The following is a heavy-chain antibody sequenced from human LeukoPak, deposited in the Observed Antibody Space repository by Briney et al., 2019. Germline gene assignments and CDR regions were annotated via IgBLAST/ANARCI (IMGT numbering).Heavy chain of an antibody. CDR1: GFTFSSYA. D-gene: IGHD3-16*01. CDR3: ARAPRFDYWYFDL. Sequence: GRSLRLSCAASGFTFSSYAMHWVRQAPGKGLEWVAVISYDGSNKYYADSVKGRFTISRDNSKNTLYLQMNSLRAEDTAVYYCARAPRFDYWYFDLWGRGTLVTVSS. J-gene: IGHJ2*01. V-gene: IGHV3-30-3*01. CDR2: ISYDGSNK.